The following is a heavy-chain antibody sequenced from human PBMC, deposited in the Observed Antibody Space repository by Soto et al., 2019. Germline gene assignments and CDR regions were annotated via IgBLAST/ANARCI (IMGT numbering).Heavy chain of an antibody. CDR2: IYPGDSDT. CDR3: ARTLKRSTVDYYYYYGMDV. CDR1: GYSFTSYW. Sequence: GESLKISCKGSGYSFTSYWIGWVRQMPGKGLVWMGIIYPGDSDTRYSPSFQGQVTISADKSISTAYLQWSSLKASDTAVYYCARTLKRSTVDYYYYYGMDVWGQGTTVTVSS. D-gene: IGHD4-17*01. J-gene: IGHJ6*02. V-gene: IGHV5-51*01.